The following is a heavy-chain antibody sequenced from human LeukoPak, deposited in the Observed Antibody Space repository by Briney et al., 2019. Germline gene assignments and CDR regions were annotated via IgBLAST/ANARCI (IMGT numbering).Heavy chain of an antibody. V-gene: IGHV4-30-4*01. Sequence: SETLSLTCTVSGGSISSGDYYWSWIRQPPGKGLEWIGYIYYSGSTYYNPSLKSRVTISVDTSKNQFSLKLRSVTAADTAVYYCARAPIRWDAFDIWGQGTMVTVSS. CDR2: IYYSGST. D-gene: IGHD2-15*01. CDR1: GGSISSGDYY. J-gene: IGHJ3*02. CDR3: ARAPIRWDAFDI.